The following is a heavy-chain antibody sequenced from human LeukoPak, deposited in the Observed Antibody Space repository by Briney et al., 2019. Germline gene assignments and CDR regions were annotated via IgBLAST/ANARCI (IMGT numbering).Heavy chain of an antibody. J-gene: IGHJ6*03. CDR3: ACGVPHSYYYMDV. D-gene: IGHD2-21*01. V-gene: IGHV4-59*12. Sequence: SETLSLTCTVSGGSMSTSYWTWIRQPPGKGLECIGYIYHTGDINYNPSLNSRVTISLDTSKNQFSLRVTSVTAADTAVYYCACGVPHSYYYMDVWGKGTTVAVSS. CDR1: GGSMSTSY. CDR2: IYHTGDI.